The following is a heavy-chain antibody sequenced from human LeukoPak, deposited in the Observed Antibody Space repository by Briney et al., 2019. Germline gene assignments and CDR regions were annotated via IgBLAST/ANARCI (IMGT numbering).Heavy chain of an antibody. CDR2: ISSNGDNT. V-gene: IGHV3-64*04. CDR3: ATAGYDSNYYYGMDV. Sequence: GGSLRLSCSASGFPFNTYAIHWVRQAPGKGLEYVAGISSNGDNTDFADSAKGRFTISRDNSKNTLYLQMNSLRAEDTAVYYCATAGYDSNYYYGMDVWGQGTTVTVSS. J-gene: IGHJ6*02. CDR1: GFPFNTYA. D-gene: IGHD3-3*01.